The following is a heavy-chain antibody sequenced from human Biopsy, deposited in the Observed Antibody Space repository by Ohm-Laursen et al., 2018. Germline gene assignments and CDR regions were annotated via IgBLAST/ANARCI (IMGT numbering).Heavy chain of an antibody. CDR2: ISYDGSKT. V-gene: IGHV3-30*18. D-gene: IGHD7-27*01. J-gene: IGHJ4*02. Sequence: SLRLSCTASGFTFSNSGMHWVRQAPGKGLEWVAAISYDGSKTDYGDSVKGRLNISRDNSKNTLYLQMNNLRAEDTAVFYCAKDLRNNNWGVENWGQGTLVTVSS. CDR1: GFTFSNSG. CDR3: AKDLRNNNWGVEN.